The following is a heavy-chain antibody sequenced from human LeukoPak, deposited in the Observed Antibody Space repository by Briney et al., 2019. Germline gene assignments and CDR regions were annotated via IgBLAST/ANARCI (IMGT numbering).Heavy chain of an antibody. Sequence: SETLSLTCTVSGGSISSYYWSWIRQPPGKGLEWIGEINHSGSTNYNPPLKSRVTISVDTSRNQFSLKLSSVTAADTAVYYCARGRISAARHDAFDIWGQGTMVTVSS. V-gene: IGHV4-34*01. CDR1: GGSISSYY. CDR2: INHSGST. J-gene: IGHJ3*02. CDR3: ARGRISAARHDAFDI. D-gene: IGHD2-2*01.